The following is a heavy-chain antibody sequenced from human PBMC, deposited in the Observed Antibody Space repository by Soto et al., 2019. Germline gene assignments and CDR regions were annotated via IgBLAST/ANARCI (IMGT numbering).Heavy chain of an antibody. CDR1: GFTFSSYG. D-gene: IGHD2-15*01. CDR2: ISYDGSNK. Sequence: GGSLRLSCAASGFTFSSYGMHWVRQAPGKGLEWVAVISYDGSNKYYADSVKGRFTISRDNSKNTLYLQMNSLRAEDTAVYYCAKVNQWSNYYYGMDVWGQGTTVTVSS. J-gene: IGHJ6*02. CDR3: AKVNQWSNYYYGMDV. V-gene: IGHV3-30*18.